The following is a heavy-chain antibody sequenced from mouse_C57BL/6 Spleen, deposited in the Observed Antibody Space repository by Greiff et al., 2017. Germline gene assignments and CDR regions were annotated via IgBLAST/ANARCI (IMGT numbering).Heavy chain of an antibody. CDR2: IRSKSNNYST. D-gene: IGHD2-1*01. Sequence: EVQGVESGGGLVQPKGSLKLSCAASGFSFNTYAMNWVRQAPGKGLEWVARIRSKSNNYSTYYADSVKDRFTISRDDSESMLYLQMNNLKTEDTAMYYCVRQGGNWDYFDYWGQGTTLTVSS. CDR3: VRQGGNWDYFDY. V-gene: IGHV10-1*01. J-gene: IGHJ2*01. CDR1: GFSFNTYA.